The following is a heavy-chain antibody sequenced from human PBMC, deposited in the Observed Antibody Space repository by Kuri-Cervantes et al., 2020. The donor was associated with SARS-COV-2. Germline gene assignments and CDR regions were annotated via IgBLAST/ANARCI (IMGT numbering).Heavy chain of an antibody. CDR3: AREGVGATTDNAFDI. CDR1: GFTFSSYG. D-gene: IGHD1-26*01. Sequence: GESLKISCAASGFTFSSYGMHWVRQAPGKGLEWVAVISYDGSNKYYADSVKGRFTISRDNSKNTLYLQMNSLRAEDTAVYYCAREGVGATTDNAFDIWGQGTMVTVSS. J-gene: IGHJ3*02. V-gene: IGHV3-30*03. CDR2: ISYDGSNK.